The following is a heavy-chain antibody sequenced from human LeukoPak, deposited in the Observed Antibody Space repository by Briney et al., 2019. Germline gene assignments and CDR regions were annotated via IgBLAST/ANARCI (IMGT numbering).Heavy chain of an antibody. V-gene: IGHV4-39*01. J-gene: IGHJ5*02. CDR3: ARSVSSSWYGFDP. CDR2: IYYSGST. D-gene: IGHD6-13*01. CDR1: GFTFSSYE. Sequence: GSLRLSCAASGFTFSSYEMNWVRQPPGKGLEWIGSIYYSGSTYYNPSLKSRVTISVDTSKNQFSLRLSSVTAADTAVYYCARSVSSSWYGFDPWGQGTLVIVSS.